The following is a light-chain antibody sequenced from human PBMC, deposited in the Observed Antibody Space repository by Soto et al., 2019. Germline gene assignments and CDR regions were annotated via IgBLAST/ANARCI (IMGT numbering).Light chain of an antibody. CDR2: GAS. CDR1: QTVTSGY. J-gene: IGKJ1*01. CDR3: QQYGRSGT. V-gene: IGKV3-20*01. Sequence: IVLKQSPGTLSLSEGERATLSCRASQTVTSGYLAWYQQKPGQAPRLLIYGASNRATGIPDRFSGSGSGTDFTLTISRLEPEDFAVYYCQQYGRSGTFGQGTMVDIK.